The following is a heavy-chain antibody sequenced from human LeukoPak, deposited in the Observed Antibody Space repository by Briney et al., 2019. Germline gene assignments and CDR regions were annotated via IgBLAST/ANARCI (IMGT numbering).Heavy chain of an antibody. Sequence: PSETLSLTCTVSGYSISSGYYWGWIRQPPGKGLEWIGSIYHSGSTYYNPSLKSRVTISVDTSKNQFSLKLSSVTAADTAVYYFARDRGESSSTAFDYWGQGTLVTVSS. CDR3: ARDRGESSSTAFDY. D-gene: IGHD6-6*01. J-gene: IGHJ4*02. CDR2: IYHSGST. V-gene: IGHV4-38-2*02. CDR1: GYSISSGYY.